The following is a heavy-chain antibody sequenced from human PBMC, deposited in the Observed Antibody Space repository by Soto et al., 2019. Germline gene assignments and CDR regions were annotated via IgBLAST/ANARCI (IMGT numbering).Heavy chain of an antibody. Sequence: QVQLVQSGAEVKKPGSSVKVSCKASGGTFSSYAISWVRQAPGQGLEWMGGIIPIFGTANYAQKFQGRVTITADESTSTAYMELSSLRSEDTAVYYCARDGIVVVPPAISRGYNWFDPWGQGTLVTVSS. CDR3: ARDGIVVVPPAISRGYNWFDP. V-gene: IGHV1-69*01. CDR2: IIPIFGTA. CDR1: GGTFSSYA. D-gene: IGHD2-2*01. J-gene: IGHJ5*02.